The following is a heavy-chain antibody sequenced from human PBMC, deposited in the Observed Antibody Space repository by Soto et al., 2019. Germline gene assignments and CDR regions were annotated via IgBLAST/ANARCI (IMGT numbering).Heavy chain of an antibody. CDR3: ARGHGHGGSSFDF. CDR2: VYYNGDT. J-gene: IGHJ4*02. V-gene: IGHV4-59*01. D-gene: IGHD3-10*01. CDR1: GGSTHSYY. Sequence: QVQLQESGPGLVKPSETLSLTCTVSGGSTHSYYWAWIRQPPGKGLEWMGYVYYNGDTNYNPSLKSRVTISVDASKNQFSLKLTSVTPADTAVYYCARGHGHGGSSFDFWGQRTLVTVSS.